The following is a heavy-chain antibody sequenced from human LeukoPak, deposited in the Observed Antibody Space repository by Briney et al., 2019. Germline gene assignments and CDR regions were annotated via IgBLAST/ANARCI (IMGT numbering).Heavy chain of an antibody. J-gene: IGHJ4*02. D-gene: IGHD6-13*01. CDR3: ARDRSAAVDY. CDR1: GFTFSSYW. CDR2: INSDGSSK. V-gene: IGHV3-74*01. Sequence: PGGSLRLSCAASGFTFSSYWMHWVRQAPGKGLVWVSRINSDGSSKIYADSVKGGFTISRDNAKNTLYLQMNSLRAEDTAEYYCARDRSAAVDYWGQGTLVTVSS.